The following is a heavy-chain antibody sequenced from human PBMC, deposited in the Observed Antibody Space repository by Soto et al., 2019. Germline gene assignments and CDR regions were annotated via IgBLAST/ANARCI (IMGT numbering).Heavy chain of an antibody. CDR2: ISSSSSYI. CDR1: GFTFSSYS. D-gene: IGHD1-26*01. J-gene: IGHJ4*02. Sequence: EVQLVESGGGLVKPGGSLRLSCAASGFTFSSYSMNWVRQAPGKGLEWVSSISSSSSYIYYADSVKGRFTISRDNAKNSLYLQMNSLRAEDTAVYYCARGGSGSLHSYFDYWGQGTLVTVSS. V-gene: IGHV3-21*01. CDR3: ARGGSGSLHSYFDY.